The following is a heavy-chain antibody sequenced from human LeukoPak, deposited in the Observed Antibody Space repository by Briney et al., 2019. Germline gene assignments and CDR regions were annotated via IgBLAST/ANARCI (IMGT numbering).Heavy chain of an antibody. D-gene: IGHD3-10*01. V-gene: IGHV1-46*01. CDR2: INPSGGST. J-gene: IGHJ3*02. CDR1: GYTFTSYY. Sequence: ASVKVSRKASGYTFTSYYMHWVRQAPGQGLEWMGIINPSGGSTSYAQKFQGRVTMTRDMSTSTVYMELSSLRSEDTAVYYCARGGESGDAFGIWGQGTMVTVSS. CDR3: ARGGESGDAFGI.